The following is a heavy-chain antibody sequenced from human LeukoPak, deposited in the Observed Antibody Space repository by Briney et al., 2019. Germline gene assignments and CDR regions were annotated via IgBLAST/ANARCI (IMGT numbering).Heavy chain of an antibody. CDR1: GGTFSSYA. Sequence: SVKVSCKASGGTFSSYAISWVRQAPGQGLEWMGGIIPIFGTANYAQKFQGRVTITADESTSTAYMELSSLGSEDTAVYYCAREVRPSRDGYKSNLGDWGQGTLVTVSS. V-gene: IGHV1-69*01. J-gene: IGHJ4*02. CDR3: AREVRPSRDGYKSNLGD. CDR2: IIPIFGTA. D-gene: IGHD5-24*01.